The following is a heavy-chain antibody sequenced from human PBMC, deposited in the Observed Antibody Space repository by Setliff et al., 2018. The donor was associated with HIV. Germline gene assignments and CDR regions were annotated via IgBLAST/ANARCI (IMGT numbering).Heavy chain of an antibody. V-gene: IGHV1-2*06. CDR3: ARAHFLVAMTRNWFDP. CDR1: GYTFTDFY. D-gene: IGHD5-12*01. Sequence: ASVKVSCKASGYTFTDFYIHWVRQAPGQGLEWIGRINPKSGVADYLKKFQGRVTMTTDTSTNTAHMELIRPRFGDTAVYYCARAHFLVAMTRNWFDPWGQGTLVTV. J-gene: IGHJ5*02. CDR2: INPKSGVA.